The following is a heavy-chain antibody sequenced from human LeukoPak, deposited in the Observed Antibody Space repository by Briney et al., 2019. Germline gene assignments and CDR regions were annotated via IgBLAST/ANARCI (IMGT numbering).Heavy chain of an antibody. CDR2: VIGTNRKT. D-gene: IGHD5-24*01. J-gene: IGHJ4*02. CDR3: AKDRKPDGLYNFDY. CDR1: GFTFSSSS. V-gene: IGHV3-23*01. Sequence: GGSLRLSCAASGFTFSSSSMNWVRQAPGQGLEWVSIVIGTNRKTYADSVKGRFTISRDNSKNTLYLQMDSLRAEDTAVYYCAKDRKPDGLYNFDYWGQGTLVTVSS.